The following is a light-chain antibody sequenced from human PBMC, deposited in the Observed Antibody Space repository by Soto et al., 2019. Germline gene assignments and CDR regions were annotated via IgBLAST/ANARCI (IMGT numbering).Light chain of an antibody. CDR2: SAF. J-gene: IGKJ1*01. Sequence: EIVLTQSPGTLSLSPGERGTLSCRASQSVSSNYLAWYQQKPGQAPRLLIYSAFSTATGIPDRFSGSGSGTDFTLTISRLEPEDFAVYYCQYYGSSPWTLGQGTKVEIK. CDR3: QYYGSSPWT. CDR1: QSVSSNY. V-gene: IGKV3-20*01.